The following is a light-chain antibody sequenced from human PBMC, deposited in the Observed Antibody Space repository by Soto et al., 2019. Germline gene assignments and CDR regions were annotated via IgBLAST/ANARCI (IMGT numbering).Light chain of an antibody. J-gene: IGLJ1*01. CDR3: CSYAGGSALNYV. CDR1: SSDVGSYNL. V-gene: IGLV2-23*01. Sequence: QSVLTQPASVYGSPGQSITISCTGISSDVGSYNLVSWYQQHPGKAPKVMIYEGSKRPSGVSSRFSGSQSGNTASLTISGLQAEDEADYYCCSYAGGSALNYVFGTGTKVTVL. CDR2: EGS.